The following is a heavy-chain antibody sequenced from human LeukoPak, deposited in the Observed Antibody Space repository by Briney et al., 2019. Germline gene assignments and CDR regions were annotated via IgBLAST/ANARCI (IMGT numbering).Heavy chain of an antibody. CDR3: ARVAMVRGVSPFDY. CDR2: IIPILGIA. Sequence: SVKVSCKASGGTFSSYAISWVRQAPGQGLEWMGRIIPILGIANYAQKFQGRVTITADKSTSTAYMELSSLRSEDTAVYYCARVAMVRGVSPFDYWGQGTLVTVSS. CDR1: GGTFSSYA. D-gene: IGHD3-10*01. J-gene: IGHJ4*02. V-gene: IGHV1-69*04.